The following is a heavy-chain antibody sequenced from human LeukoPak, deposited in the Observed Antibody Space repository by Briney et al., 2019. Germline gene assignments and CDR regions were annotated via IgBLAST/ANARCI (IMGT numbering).Heavy chain of an antibody. CDR2: IYGSGST. CDR3: ARGVRNEDIVCKRSRYYFDY. D-gene: IGHD2-15*01. V-gene: IGHV4-4*07. J-gene: IGHJ4*02. Sequence: PSETLSLTCTVSGGSISRYYWSWIRQPAGKGLQWIGRIYGSGSTTYNPSLKSRLTMSVDTSKNQFPLKLSSMTAADTAVYYCARGVRNEDIVCKRSRYYFDYWGQGTLVTVSS. CDR1: GGSISRYY.